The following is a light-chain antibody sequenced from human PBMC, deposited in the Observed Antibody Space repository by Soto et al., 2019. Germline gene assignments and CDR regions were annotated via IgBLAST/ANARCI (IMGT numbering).Light chain of an antibody. V-gene: IGKV3-15*01. CDR2: GAS. CDR3: QQYDNWPPMYT. Sequence: EIVMTQSPATLSVSPGERVTLSCRASQSISSNLAWYQQKPGQAPRLLIYGASTRTTGLPARFSGSGSGTEFTLTISSLQSEDFAVYFCQQYDNWPPMYTFGQGTKLEIK. CDR1: QSISSN. J-gene: IGKJ2*01.